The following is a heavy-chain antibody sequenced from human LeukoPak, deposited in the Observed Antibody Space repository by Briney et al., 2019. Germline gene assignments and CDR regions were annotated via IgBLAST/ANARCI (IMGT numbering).Heavy chain of an antibody. CDR2: IYHTGST. CDR1: GYSISSGYY. D-gene: IGHD3-22*01. V-gene: IGHV4-38-2*02. J-gene: IGHJ3*02. Sequence: PSETLSLTCTVSGYSISSGYYWGWIRQPPGKGLEWIGSIYHTGSTYYNPSLKSRVTISVDTSKNQFSLKLSSVTAADTAVYYCARRYYDSIWSLRLNAFDIWGQGTMVTVSS. CDR3: ARRYYDSIWSLRLNAFDI.